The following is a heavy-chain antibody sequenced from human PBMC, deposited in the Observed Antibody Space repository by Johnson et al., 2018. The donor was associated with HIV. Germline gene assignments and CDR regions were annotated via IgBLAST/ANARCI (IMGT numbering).Heavy chain of an antibody. Sequence: VQLVESGGGLIEPGGSLRLSCAASGFIFSNAWMTWVRQAPGKGLEWVGRIKGKTDGGTTDYAAPVKGRFTISRSESKNTLYLQMNSLKIEDTAVHYCATVVVITQDAFDIWGQGTMVTVSS. D-gene: IGHD3-22*01. CDR1: GFIFSNAW. V-gene: IGHV3-15*01. CDR2: IKGKTDGGTT. J-gene: IGHJ3*02. CDR3: ATVVVITQDAFDI.